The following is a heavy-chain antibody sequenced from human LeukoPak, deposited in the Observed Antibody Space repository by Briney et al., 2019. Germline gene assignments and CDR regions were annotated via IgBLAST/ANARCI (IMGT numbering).Heavy chain of an antibody. CDR3: AREGGVVVVVTAILDY. D-gene: IGHD2-21*02. Sequence: PSETLSLTCTVSGYSISSGYYWGWIRQPPGKGLEWIGSIYHSGSTYYNPSLKSRVTISVDTSKNQFSLKLSSVTAADTAVYYCAREGGVVVVVTAILDYWGQGTLVTVSS. CDR2: IYHSGST. J-gene: IGHJ4*02. CDR1: GYSISSGYY. V-gene: IGHV4-38-2*02.